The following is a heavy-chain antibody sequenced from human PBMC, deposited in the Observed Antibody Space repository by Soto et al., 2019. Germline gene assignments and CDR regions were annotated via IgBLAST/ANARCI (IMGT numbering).Heavy chain of an antibody. CDR3: ATPSHYGDYSFVY. V-gene: IGHV4-61*01. CDR2: IYYTGST. D-gene: IGHD4-17*01. CDR1: GGSVSSGSYY. J-gene: IGHJ4*02. Sequence: QVQLQESGPGLVKPSETLSLTCTVYGGSVSSGSYYWTWIRQPPGKGLEWIGFIYYTGSTNYNPSVKSRVTMSIDTSKNQFSLKLSSVTAADTAVYYCATPSHYGDYSFVYWGQGTLVTVSS.